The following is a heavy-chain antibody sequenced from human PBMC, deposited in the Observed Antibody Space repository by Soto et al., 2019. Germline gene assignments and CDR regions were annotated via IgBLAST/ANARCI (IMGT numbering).Heavy chain of an antibody. D-gene: IGHD3-10*01. J-gene: IGHJ4*02. CDR2: IYPSDSDT. CDR1: GYRFTSYW. CDR3: ARLFGSATYPDY. Sequence: GESLKISCQASGYRFTSYWIAWVRQRRGKCWKWMRIIYPSDSDTRHRPYFQAQVTISADKSISTAYLQCSSLKASDTAMYYCARLFGSATYPDYWGRGTLVTDSS. V-gene: IGHV5-51*01.